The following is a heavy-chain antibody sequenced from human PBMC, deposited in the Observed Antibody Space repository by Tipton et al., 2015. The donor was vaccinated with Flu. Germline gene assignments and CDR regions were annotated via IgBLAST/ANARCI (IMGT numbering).Heavy chain of an antibody. CDR1: GDSISSYY. J-gene: IGHJ6*02. Sequence: TLSLTCTVSGDSISSYYWSWIRQPPGKGLEWIGYISSSAITNYSPSLRSRVTISVDRSENQLSLTLNSVTAADTAVYYCARDTFRYCSGASCLSDYYYYGMDVWGQGTTVTISS. CDR2: ISSSAIT. D-gene: IGHD2-15*01. V-gene: IGHV4-59*01. CDR3: ARDTFRYCSGASCLSDYYYYGMDV.